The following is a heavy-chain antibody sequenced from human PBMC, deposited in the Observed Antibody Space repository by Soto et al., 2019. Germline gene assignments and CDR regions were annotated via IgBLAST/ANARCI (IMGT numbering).Heavy chain of an antibody. D-gene: IGHD2-15*01. CDR3: AKDILVVVAAALGY. CDR2: ISGSGGST. Sequence: SGGSLRLSCAASGFTFSSYAMSWVRQAPGKGLEWVSAISGSGGSTYYADSVKGRFTISRDNSKNTLYLQMNSLRAEDTAVYYCAKDILVVVAAALGYWGQGTLVTVSS. J-gene: IGHJ4*02. V-gene: IGHV3-23*01. CDR1: GFTFSSYA.